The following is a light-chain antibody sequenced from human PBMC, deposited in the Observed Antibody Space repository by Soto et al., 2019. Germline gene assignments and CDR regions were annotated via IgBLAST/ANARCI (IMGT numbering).Light chain of an antibody. Sequence: EIVMTQSPATLSVSPGERATLSCRASQSVSSNLAWYQQKPGQAPRLLIYGASTRATAFPARFSGSGSGTEFSLTISSLQPDDFGSYYCQHMRTFGQGTKVDIK. J-gene: IGKJ1*01. CDR3: QHMRT. CDR2: GAS. V-gene: IGKV3-15*01. CDR1: QSVSSN.